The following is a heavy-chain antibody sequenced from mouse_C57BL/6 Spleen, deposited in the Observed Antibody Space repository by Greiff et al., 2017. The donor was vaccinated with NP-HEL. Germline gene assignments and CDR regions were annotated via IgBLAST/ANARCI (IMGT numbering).Heavy chain of an antibody. J-gene: IGHJ2*01. CDR1: GYTFTGYW. CDR3: ARGRDYYGSRGIYFDY. D-gene: IGHD1-1*01. CDR2: IFPGSGGT. V-gene: IGHV1-9*01. Sequence: QVQLQQSGAELVKPGASVKLSCKATGYTFTGYWIEWVKQRPGHGLEWIGEIFPGSGGTNYNEKFKGKATFTADTSSNTAYMQLSSLTTEDSAIYYCARGRDYYGSRGIYFDYWGQGTTLTVSS.